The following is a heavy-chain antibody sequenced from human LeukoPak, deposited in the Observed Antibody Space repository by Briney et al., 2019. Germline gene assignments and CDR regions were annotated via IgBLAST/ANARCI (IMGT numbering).Heavy chain of an antibody. Sequence: ASVKVSCKASGYTFTSYAMHWVRQAPGQRLEWMGWINAGNGNTKYSQKFQGRVTITRDTSASTAYMELSSLRSEDTAVYYCARGRSTVTGIAVVPDAFDIWGQGTLVTVSS. CDR1: GYTFTSYA. J-gene: IGHJ3*02. CDR2: INAGNGNT. CDR3: ARGRSTVTGIAVVPDAFDI. D-gene: IGHD6-19*01. V-gene: IGHV1-3*01.